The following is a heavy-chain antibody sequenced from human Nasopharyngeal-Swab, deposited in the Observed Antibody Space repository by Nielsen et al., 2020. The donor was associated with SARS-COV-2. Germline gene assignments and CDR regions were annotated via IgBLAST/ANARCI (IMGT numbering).Heavy chain of an antibody. CDR2: IIPMFGTA. CDR3: ARAHPRSCTDGVCFRSQVYNLFDP. J-gene: IGHJ5*02. D-gene: IGHD2-8*01. CDR1: GDTFSSSA. V-gene: IGHV1-69*06. Sequence: SVKVSCKASGDTFSSSAITWVRQAPGQGLEWMGGIIPMFGTADYAQKFQGRVTITADRSTSTAYMEMNSLRSEDTAVYYCARAHPRSCTDGVCFRSQVYNLFDPWGQGTLVTVSS.